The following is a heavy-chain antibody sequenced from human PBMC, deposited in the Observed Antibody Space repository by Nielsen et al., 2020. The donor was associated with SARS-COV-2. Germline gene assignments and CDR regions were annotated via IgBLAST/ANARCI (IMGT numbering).Heavy chain of an antibody. V-gene: IGHV3-53*01. Sequence: WIRQPPGKGLEWVSFIYAGGSTYYADSVKGRFTISRDNSKNTLYLQMNSLSAEDSAVYYCARDPIFGFYGLDVWGQGTTVTVSS. J-gene: IGHJ6*02. CDR2: IYAGGST. CDR3: ARDPIFGFYGLDV. D-gene: IGHD3-3*01.